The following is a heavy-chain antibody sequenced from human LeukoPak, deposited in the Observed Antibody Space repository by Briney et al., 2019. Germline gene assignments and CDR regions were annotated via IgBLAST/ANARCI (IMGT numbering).Heavy chain of an antibody. D-gene: IGHD2-15*01. Sequence: GGSLRLSCAATGFTFSKKAMHWVRQAPGKGLEWVAFIQYDGSNKYDADSVKGRFTISRDNSKNMLFLQMNSLRVEDTAVYYCAKEDCSFDVWGQGTMVTVSS. J-gene: IGHJ3*01. V-gene: IGHV3-30*02. CDR3: AKEDCSFDV. CDR2: IQYDGSNK. CDR1: GFTFSKKA.